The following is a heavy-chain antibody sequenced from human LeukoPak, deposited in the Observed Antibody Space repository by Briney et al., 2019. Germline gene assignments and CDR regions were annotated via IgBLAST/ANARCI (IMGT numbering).Heavy chain of an antibody. Sequence: GGSLRLSCAASGFTFSTYWMSWVRQAPGKGLEWVANIKEDGSQKYYVDSVKGRFTISRGNAKNSQYLQMNSLRAEDTAVYYCARLPLTARRHFDYWGQGTLVTVSS. J-gene: IGHJ4*02. D-gene: IGHD5-18*01. CDR3: ARLPLTARRHFDY. V-gene: IGHV3-7*05. CDR2: IKEDGSQK. CDR1: GFTFSTYW.